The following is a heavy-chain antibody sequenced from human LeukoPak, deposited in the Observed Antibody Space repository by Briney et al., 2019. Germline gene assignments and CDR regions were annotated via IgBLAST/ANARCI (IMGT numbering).Heavy chain of an antibody. Sequence: PGGSLRLSCAASGFTFSSYEMNWVRQAPGKGLEWVSYISSSGTPIYYADSVRGRFTVSRDNAKNSLYLQMNSLRAEDTAVYYCARDYYGSGMVDYWGQGALVTASS. V-gene: IGHV3-48*03. D-gene: IGHD3-10*01. CDR1: GFTFSSYE. CDR2: ISSSGTPI. J-gene: IGHJ4*02. CDR3: ARDYYGSGMVDY.